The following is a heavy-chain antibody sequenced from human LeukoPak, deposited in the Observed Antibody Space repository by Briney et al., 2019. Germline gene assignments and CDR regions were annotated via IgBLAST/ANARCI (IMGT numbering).Heavy chain of an antibody. CDR1: GGSFSGYY. V-gene: IGHV4-34*01. D-gene: IGHD6-13*01. J-gene: IGHJ5*02. CDR3: ARVRYPAGDWFDP. CDR2: INHSGST. Sequence: SETLSLTCAVYGGSFSGYYWSWIRQPPGKGLEWIGEINHSGSTNYNPSLKSRVTISVDTSKNQFSLKLSSVTAADTAVYYCARVRYPAGDWFDPWGQGTLVTVSS.